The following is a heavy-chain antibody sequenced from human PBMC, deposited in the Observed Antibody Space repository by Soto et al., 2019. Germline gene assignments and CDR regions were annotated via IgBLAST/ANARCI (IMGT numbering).Heavy chain of an antibody. J-gene: IGHJ4*02. CDR2: INGGDGTT. V-gene: IGHV3-23*01. D-gene: IGHD3-9*01. CDR3: AKGCESLTGYYRKDFFDH. Sequence: EVQLLESGGGLIRPGGSMRLSCAASGFTFSNYAMTWVRQAPGKGLEWVSSINGGDGTTYYADSVRGHFTISRDNSRNTLFLQMNNLRADDTAVYYCAKGCESLTGYYRKDFFDHWGQGALVTVSS. CDR1: GFTFSNYA.